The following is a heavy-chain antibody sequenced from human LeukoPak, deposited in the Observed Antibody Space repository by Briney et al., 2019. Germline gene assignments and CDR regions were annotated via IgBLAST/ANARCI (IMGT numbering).Heavy chain of an antibody. CDR1: GGSISSYY. V-gene: IGHV4-59*01. CDR3: ARDLAVAAPWYAFDI. J-gene: IGHJ3*02. Sequence: PSETLSLTCTVSGGSISSYYWSWIRQPPGKGLEWIGYIYYSGSTNYNPSLKSRVTISVDTSKNQFSLKLSSVTAADTAVYYCARDLAVAAPWYAFDIWGQGTMATVSS. D-gene: IGHD6-19*01. CDR2: IYYSGST.